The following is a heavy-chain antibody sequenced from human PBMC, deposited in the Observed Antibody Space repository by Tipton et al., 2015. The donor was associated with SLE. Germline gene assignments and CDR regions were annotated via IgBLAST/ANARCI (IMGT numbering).Heavy chain of an antibody. Sequence: TLSLTCAVYGGSFSGYYWSWIRQPPGKGLEWIGEINHSGSTNYNPSLKSRVTISVDRSKNQFSLKLSSVTAADTAVYYCARVHDYGGYFDYWGQGTLVTVSS. D-gene: IGHD4-23*01. J-gene: IGHJ4*02. CDR1: GGSFSGYY. CDR2: INHSGST. V-gene: IGHV4-34*01. CDR3: ARVHDYGGYFDY.